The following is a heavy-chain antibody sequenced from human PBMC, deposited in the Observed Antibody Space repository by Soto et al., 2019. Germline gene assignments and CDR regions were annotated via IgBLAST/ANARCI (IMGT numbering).Heavy chain of an antibody. CDR3: VRGLLFGAYGDYFDN. CDR1: GFTFSTYD. D-gene: IGHD3-10*01. J-gene: IGHJ4*02. Sequence: EVQLVESGGGLVQPGGSLRLSCAASGFTFSTYDMHWIRQAPGKGLEWVSYIGTIGDTTYAESVRGRFITSRNSPTDSLHLQMDSLTVPDTAVYYCVRGLLFGAYGDYFDNWGQGTLVTVSS. V-gene: IGHV3-13*01. CDR2: IGTIGDT.